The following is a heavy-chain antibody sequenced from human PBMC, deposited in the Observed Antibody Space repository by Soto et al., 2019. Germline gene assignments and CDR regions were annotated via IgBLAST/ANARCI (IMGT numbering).Heavy chain of an antibody. V-gene: IGHV3-7*01. CDR1: GFTFSNW. CDR2: IKQDGSEK. Sequence: EVQLVESGGGLVQPGGSLRLSCAASGFTFSNWMCWVRQAPGKGLEWVANIKQDGSEKYYVDSVKGRFTISRDNAKNSLYLQMNSLRVEDTAVYYCARVSSSYNYYYYYYMDVWGKGTTVTVSS. D-gene: IGHD6-6*01. CDR3: ARVSSSYNYYYYYYMDV. J-gene: IGHJ6*03.